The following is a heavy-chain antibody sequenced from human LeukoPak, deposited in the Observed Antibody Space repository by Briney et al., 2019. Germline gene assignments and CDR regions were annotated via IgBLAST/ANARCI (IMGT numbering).Heavy chain of an antibody. Sequence: SETLSLTCAVYGGSFSGYYWSWIRQPPGKGLEWIGEINHSGSTNYNPSLKSRVTISVDTSKNQFSLKLSSVTAADTAVYYCARDSSWSGIDYWGQGTLVTVSS. CDR3: ARDSSWSGIDY. CDR1: GGSFSGYY. V-gene: IGHV4-34*01. CDR2: INHSGST. J-gene: IGHJ4*02. D-gene: IGHD6-13*01.